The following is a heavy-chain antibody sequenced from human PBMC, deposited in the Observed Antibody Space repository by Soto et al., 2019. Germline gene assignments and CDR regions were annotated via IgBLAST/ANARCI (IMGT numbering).Heavy chain of an antibody. CDR3: ARGYCSGGSCYSGFAFIDY. Sequence: SETLSLTCTVSGGSINNYYWSWIRQPPGEGLEWIGYIYYRGSTNYNPSLKSRVTISVDTSKNQFSLKLSSVTTADTAVYYCARGYCSGGSCYSGFAFIDYWGQGTLVTVSS. V-gene: IGHV4-59*01. CDR1: GGSINNYY. J-gene: IGHJ4*02. D-gene: IGHD2-15*01. CDR2: IYYRGST.